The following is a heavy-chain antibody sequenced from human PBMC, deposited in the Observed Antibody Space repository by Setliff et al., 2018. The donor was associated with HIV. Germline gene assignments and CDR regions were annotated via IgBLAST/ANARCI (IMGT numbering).Heavy chain of an antibody. CDR3: ARDVMEWFGNYFDN. CDR2: IYNSGST. Sequence: PSETLSLTCAVSGYSISSGYYWGWIRQPPGKGLEWIGYIYNSGSTYYNPSLMSRVTISIDTSKHQFSLKLTSVTAADTAVYYCARDVMEWFGNYFDNWGQGALVTVSS. CDR1: GYSISSGYY. V-gene: IGHV4-38-2*02. D-gene: IGHD3-3*01. J-gene: IGHJ4*02.